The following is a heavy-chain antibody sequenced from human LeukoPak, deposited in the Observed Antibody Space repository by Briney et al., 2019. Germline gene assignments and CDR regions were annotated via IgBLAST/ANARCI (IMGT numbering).Heavy chain of an antibody. D-gene: IGHD1-14*01. J-gene: IGHJ5*02. Sequence: PGGSLRLSCVATGPAFNMYWMHWVRQAPGKGLVWVSHIDRDGRRTSYAASVKGRFTISRDNAKNTPYLQMNSLRVEDTAIYFCTRNPDGLNWFDPWGQGTLVTVSS. CDR1: GPAFNMYW. CDR2: IDRDGRRT. CDR3: TRNPDGLNWFDP. V-gene: IGHV3-74*01.